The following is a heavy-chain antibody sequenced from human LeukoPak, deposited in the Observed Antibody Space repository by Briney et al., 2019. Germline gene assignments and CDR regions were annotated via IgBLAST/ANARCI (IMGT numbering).Heavy chain of an antibody. J-gene: IGHJ6*03. V-gene: IGHV4-38-2*02. CDR3: ARAPSTYCSSTSCYTRYYYYYYMDV. Sequence: PSETLSLTCTVSGYPISSGYYWGWIRQPPGKGLEWIGSIYHSGSTYYNPSLKSRVTISVDTSKNQFSLKLSSVTAADTAVYYCARAPSTYCSSTSCYTRYYYYYYMDVWGKGTTVTVSS. CDR2: IYHSGST. CDR1: GYPISSGYY. D-gene: IGHD2-2*02.